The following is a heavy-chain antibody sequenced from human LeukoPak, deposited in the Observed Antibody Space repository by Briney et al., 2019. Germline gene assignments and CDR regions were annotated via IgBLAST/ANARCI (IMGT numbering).Heavy chain of an antibody. D-gene: IGHD5-18*01. CDR2: IYYSGST. J-gene: IGHJ4*02. V-gene: IGHV4-30-4*01. Sequence: SQTLSLTCNVSGGSISSGDKYWSWIRQPPGKGLEWIGYIYYSGSTYYNPSLKSRLTISVDTSKNQFSLKLSSVTAADTAVYYCARLRLSAGLIDYWGQGTLVTVSS. CDR3: ARLRLSAGLIDY. CDR1: GGSISSGDKY.